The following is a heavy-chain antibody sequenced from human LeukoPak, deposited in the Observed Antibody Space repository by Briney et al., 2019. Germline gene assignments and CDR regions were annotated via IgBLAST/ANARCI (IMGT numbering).Heavy chain of an antibody. J-gene: IGHJ5*02. CDR1: GYTFTGYY. CDR3: ARGSSIVTSTIDWFDP. V-gene: IGHV1-2*02. Sequence: ASVKVSCNSSGYTFTGYYMHWVRQAPGQGLEWMGWINPNSGGTHYAQKFQGRVTMTTDTSINTAYMELSRLRSDDTAIYYCARGSSIVTSTIDWFDPWGQGALVAVSS. D-gene: IGHD1-26*01. CDR2: INPNSGGT.